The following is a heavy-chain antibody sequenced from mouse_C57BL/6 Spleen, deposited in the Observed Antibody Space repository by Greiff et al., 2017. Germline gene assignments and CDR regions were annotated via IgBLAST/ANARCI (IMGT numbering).Heavy chain of an antibody. CDR2: IYPGSGST. D-gene: IGHD2-4*01. V-gene: IGHV1-55*01. J-gene: IGHJ2*01. Sequence: QVQLPQPGAELVKPGASVKMSCKASGYTFTRYWITWVKQRPGQGLEWIGDIYPGSGSTNYNEKFKSKATLTVDTSSSTAYMQLSSLTSEDSAVYYCARRSPYDYDYYYFDYWGQGTTLTVSS. CDR1: GYTFTRYW. CDR3: ARRSPYDYDYYYFDY.